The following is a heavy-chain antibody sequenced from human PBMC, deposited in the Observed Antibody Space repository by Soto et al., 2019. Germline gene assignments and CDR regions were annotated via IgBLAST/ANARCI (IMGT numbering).Heavy chain of an antibody. CDR1: GYIFTNYW. CDR2: IYPGDSDT. V-gene: IGHV5-51*01. D-gene: IGHD5-12*01. CDR3: ARTAVSRGYSGPLDFHYYAIDV. Sequence: PGESLKISCNGSGYIFTNYWIGWVRQMPGKGLEWMGIIYPGDSDTRYSPSFQGQVTISADKSISTAYLQWSSLKASDTATYYCARTAVSRGYSGPLDFHYYAIDVWGQGTKVTVSS. J-gene: IGHJ6*02.